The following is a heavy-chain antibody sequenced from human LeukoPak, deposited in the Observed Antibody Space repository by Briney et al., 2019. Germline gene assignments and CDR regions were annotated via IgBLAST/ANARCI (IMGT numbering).Heavy chain of an antibody. CDR1: GFTFSSYA. Sequence: GGSLRLSCAASGFTFSSYAMSWVRRAPGKGLEWVSAISGSGGSTYYADSVKGRFTISRDNSKNTLYLQMNSLRAEDTAVYYCAKDVFWGRSPNPLAYWGQGTLVTVSS. D-gene: IGHD3-16*01. CDR3: AKDVFWGRSPNPLAY. CDR2: ISGSGGST. V-gene: IGHV3-23*01. J-gene: IGHJ4*02.